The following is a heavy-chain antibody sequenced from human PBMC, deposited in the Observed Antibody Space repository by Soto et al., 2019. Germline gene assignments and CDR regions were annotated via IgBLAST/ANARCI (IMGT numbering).Heavy chain of an antibody. CDR1: GGSISSGGYS. Sequence: PSETLSLTCAVSGGSISSGGYSWSWIRQPPGKGLEWIGYIYHSGSTYYNPSLKSRVTISVDRSKNQFSLKLSSVTAADTAVYYCARRDDIPNWFDPWGQGTLVTVSS. CDR2: IYHSGST. CDR3: ARRDDIPNWFDP. D-gene: IGHD3-9*01. V-gene: IGHV4-30-2*01. J-gene: IGHJ5*02.